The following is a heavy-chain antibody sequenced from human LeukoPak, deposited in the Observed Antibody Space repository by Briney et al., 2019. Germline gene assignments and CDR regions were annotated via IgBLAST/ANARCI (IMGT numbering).Heavy chain of an antibody. J-gene: IGHJ4*02. CDR2: ISGSGGST. Sequence: GGSLRLSCAASGFTFSSYAMSWVRQAPGKGLEWVSAISGSGGSTYYADSVKGRFTISRDNSKNTLYLQMNGLRAEDTAVYYCAKVVGGVRSFDYWGQGTLVTVSS. D-gene: IGHD2-8*02. V-gene: IGHV3-23*01. CDR1: GFTFSSYA. CDR3: AKVVGGVRSFDY.